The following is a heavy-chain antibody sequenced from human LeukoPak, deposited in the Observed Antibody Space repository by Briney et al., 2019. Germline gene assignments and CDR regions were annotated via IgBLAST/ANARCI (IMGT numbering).Heavy chain of an antibody. CDR1: GGSISSGSYY. D-gene: IGHD3-3*01. V-gene: IGHV4-61*02. J-gene: IGHJ6*03. Sequence: SETLSLTCTVSGGSISSGSYYWSWIRQPAGKGLEWIGRIYTSGSTNYNPSLKSRVTISVDTSKNQFSLKLSSVTAADTAVYYCARDNRRFLEWLKPPYYYMDVWGKGTTVTVSS. CDR3: ARDNRRFLEWLKPPYYYMDV. CDR2: IYTSGST.